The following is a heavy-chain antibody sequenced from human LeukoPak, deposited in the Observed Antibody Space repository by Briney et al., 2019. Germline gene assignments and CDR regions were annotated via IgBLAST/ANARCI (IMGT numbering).Heavy chain of an antibody. Sequence: KTSETLSLTCSVSGGSISSDYWTWVRQPPGKGLEWIGYIYYSGSTNYNPSLKSRDTISLDTSKNQFSLKLSSVTSADTAVYYCARESPYDGAFDIWGQGTVVTVSS. CDR2: IYYSGST. D-gene: IGHD5-12*01. J-gene: IGHJ3*02. CDR3: ARESPYDGAFDI. CDR1: GGSISSDY. V-gene: IGHV4-59*01.